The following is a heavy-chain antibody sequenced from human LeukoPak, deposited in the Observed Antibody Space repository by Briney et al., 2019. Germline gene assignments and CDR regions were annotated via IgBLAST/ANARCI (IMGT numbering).Heavy chain of an antibody. Sequence: SETLSLTCAVYGGSFSGYYWSWIRQPPGKGLEWIGEINHSGSTNNNPSLKSRVTISVDTSKNQFSLKLSSVTAADTAVYYCARGRYPDAFDIWGQGTMVTVSS. CDR2: INHSGST. CDR3: ARGRYPDAFDI. D-gene: IGHD1-1*01. CDR1: GGSFSGYY. J-gene: IGHJ3*02. V-gene: IGHV4-34*01.